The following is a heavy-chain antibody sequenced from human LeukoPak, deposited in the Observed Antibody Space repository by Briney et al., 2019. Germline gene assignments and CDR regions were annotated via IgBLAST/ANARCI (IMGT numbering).Heavy chain of an antibody. J-gene: IGHJ3*02. V-gene: IGHV4-34*01. CDR1: GGSFRGYY. CDR3: ARRRFLDI. Sequence: SETLSLTCAVYGGSFRGYYWSWIRQPPGKGLEWIGEINHSGSTNYNPSLKSRVTISVDTSKNQFSLKLSSVTAADTAVYYCARRRFLDIWGQGTMVTVSS. CDR2: INHSGST.